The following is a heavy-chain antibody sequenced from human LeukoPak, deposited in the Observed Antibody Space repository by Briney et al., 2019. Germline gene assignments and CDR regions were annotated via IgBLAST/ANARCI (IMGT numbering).Heavy chain of an antibody. J-gene: IGHJ6*02. CDR3: ASGLGDYVWGSYRPDYYGMGV. CDR1: GGTFSSYA. D-gene: IGHD3-16*02. CDR2: IIPILGIA. V-gene: IGHV1-69*04. Sequence: GASVKVSCKASGGTFSSYAISWVRQAPGQGLEWMGRIIPILGIANYAQKFQGRVTITADKSTSTAYMELSSLRSEDTAVYYCASGLGDYVWGSYRPDYYGMGVWGQGTTVTVSS.